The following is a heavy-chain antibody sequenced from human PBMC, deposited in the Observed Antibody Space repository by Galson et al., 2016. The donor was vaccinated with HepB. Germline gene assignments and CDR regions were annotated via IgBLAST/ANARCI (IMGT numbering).Heavy chain of an antibody. CDR3: SRGRVIRGTIPFI. D-gene: IGHD3-10*01. CDR1: GFTFNDYA. V-gene: IGHV3-49*03. Sequence: SLRLSCAGSGFTFNDYAISWFRQAPRKGLEWVGFISSKAYGGPIEHATSVKGRFTISRDDFKRIAYLQMNSLKTEDTAAYYCSRGRVIRGTIPFIWGQGTMVTVS. CDR2: ISSKAYGGPI. J-gene: IGHJ3*02.